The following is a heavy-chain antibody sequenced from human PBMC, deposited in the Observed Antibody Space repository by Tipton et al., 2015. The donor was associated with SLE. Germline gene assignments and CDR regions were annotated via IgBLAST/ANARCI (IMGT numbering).Heavy chain of an antibody. D-gene: IGHD2-2*01. CDR1: GFTFSSYS. Sequence: SLRLSCAASGFTFSSYSMNWVRQAPGKGLEWVSYISSSSSTIYYADSVKGRFTISRDNAKNSLYLQMNSLRAEDTAVYYCAREGPVIKWSQLPEYFQHWGQGTLVTVSS. V-gene: IGHV3-48*01. CDR2: ISSSSSTI. CDR3: AREGPVIKWSQLPEYFQH. J-gene: IGHJ1*01.